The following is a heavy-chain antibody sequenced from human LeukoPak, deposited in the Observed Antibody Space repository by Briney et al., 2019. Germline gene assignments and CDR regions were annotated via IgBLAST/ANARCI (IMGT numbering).Heavy chain of an antibody. CDR3: AIHAGYDFWGGP. CDR2: IYYSGST. J-gene: IGHJ5*02. CDR1: GGSISSSSYY. Sequence: SETLSLTCTVSGGSISSSSYYWGWIRQPPGKGLEWIGSIYYSGSTYYNPSLKSRVTISVDTSKNQFSLKLSSVTAADTAVYYCAIHAGYDFWGGPWGQGTLVTVSS. D-gene: IGHD3-3*01. V-gene: IGHV4-39*01.